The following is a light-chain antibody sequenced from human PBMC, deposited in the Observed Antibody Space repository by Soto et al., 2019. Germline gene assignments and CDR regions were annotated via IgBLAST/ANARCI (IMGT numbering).Light chain of an antibody. CDR2: AAS. Sequence: IVMTQSPATLSVSPGEGVTLSCRASQNINNKLAWYQQKPGQVPRLLIYAASTRATGVPDRFSGSGSGTEFTLSISSLQPEDFAVYYCQQYKDWPPLTFGQGTKLDMK. CDR1: QNINNK. J-gene: IGKJ2*01. CDR3: QQYKDWPPLT. V-gene: IGKV3-15*01.